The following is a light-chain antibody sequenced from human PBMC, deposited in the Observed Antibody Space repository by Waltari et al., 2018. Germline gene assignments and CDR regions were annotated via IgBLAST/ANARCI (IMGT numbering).Light chain of an antibody. CDR2: DAS. CDR3: QQYDSLPLFT. Sequence: DVQMTQSPSSLSSSVRGRVTTTCQASQDISNYLNWYQQKPGKAPKLLIYDASNLETGVPSRFSGSGSGTDFTFTISSLQPEDIATYYCQQYDSLPLFTFGPGTKVDIK. J-gene: IGKJ3*01. V-gene: IGKV1-33*01. CDR1: QDISNY.